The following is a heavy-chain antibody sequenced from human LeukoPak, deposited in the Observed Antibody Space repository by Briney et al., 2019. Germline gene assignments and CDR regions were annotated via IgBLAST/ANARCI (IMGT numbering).Heavy chain of an antibody. Sequence: ASVKVSCKASGYTFTGYYMHWVRQARAQGLEWMGLINPNSGGTKYAQKFQGRVTMTRDTSISTAYMELSRLRSDDTAVYYCARDPSNTSGWYIYFDYWGQGTMVTVSS. CDR2: INPNSGGT. CDR1: GYTFTGYY. CDR3: ARDPSNTSGWYIYFDY. J-gene: IGHJ4*02. V-gene: IGHV1-2*02. D-gene: IGHD6-19*01.